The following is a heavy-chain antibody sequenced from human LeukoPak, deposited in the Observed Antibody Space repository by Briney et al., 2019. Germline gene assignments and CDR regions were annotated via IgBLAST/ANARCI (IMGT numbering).Heavy chain of an antibody. D-gene: IGHD6-13*01. J-gene: IGHJ4*02. V-gene: IGHV3-23*01. CDR3: AKAAPYSNTWYDY. CDR1: GFTFSSYS. CDR2: ISGGGGSR. Sequence: GGSLRLSCAASGFTFSSYSMTWVRRAPGKGLEWVSGISGGGGSRYYADSVKGRFTISRDSSKNTLYPQMNSLRAEDTAVYYCAKAAPYSNTWYDYWGRGTLVTVSS.